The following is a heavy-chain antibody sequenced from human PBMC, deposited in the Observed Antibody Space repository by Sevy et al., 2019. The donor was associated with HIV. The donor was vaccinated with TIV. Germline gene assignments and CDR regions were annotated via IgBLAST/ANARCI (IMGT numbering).Heavy chain of an antibody. V-gene: IGHV3-23*01. D-gene: IGHD2-8*01. CDR1: GFTFRTYA. Sequence: GGSLRLSCTASGFTFRTYAMSWVRQAPGKGLDWVSGKGLEWVSAISGSDSTYYADSVKGRFTISRDNAKNSLYLQMNSLRAEDTAVYYCARESPLRSPLIYYYYGMDVWGQGTTVTVSS. CDR3: ARESPLRSPLIYYYYGMDV. CDR2: ISGSDST. J-gene: IGHJ6*02.